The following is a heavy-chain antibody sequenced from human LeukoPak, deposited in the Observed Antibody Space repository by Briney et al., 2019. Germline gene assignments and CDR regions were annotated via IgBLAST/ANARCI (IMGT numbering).Heavy chain of an antibody. V-gene: IGHV3-23*01. CDR3: AKMSGVVWFGELRLPFDY. CDR1: GFTFSIYA. J-gene: IGHJ4*02. Sequence: GGSLRLSCAASGFTFSIYAMIWVRQAPGKGLQWVSVISAGGVSLFSGSGSATYYADSVEGRFTISRDNSKNTLYLQMNSLRADDTAVYYCAKMSGVVWFGELRLPFDYWGQGTLVTVSS. D-gene: IGHD3-10*01. CDR2: ISAGGVSLFSGSGSAT.